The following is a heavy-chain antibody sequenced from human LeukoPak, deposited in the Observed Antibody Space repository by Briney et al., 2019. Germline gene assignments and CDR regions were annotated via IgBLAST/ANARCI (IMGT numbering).Heavy chain of an antibody. CDR1: GGSISSYY. Sequence: SETLSLTCTVSGGSISSYYWSWIRQPAWKGLEWIGRIYTSGSTNYNPSLKSRVTMSVDTSKNQFSLKLSSVTAADTAVYYCAREGSALAERRRAAFDIWGQGTMVTVSS. J-gene: IGHJ3*02. CDR3: AREGSALAERRRAAFDI. D-gene: IGHD3-10*01. CDR2: IYTSGST. V-gene: IGHV4-4*07.